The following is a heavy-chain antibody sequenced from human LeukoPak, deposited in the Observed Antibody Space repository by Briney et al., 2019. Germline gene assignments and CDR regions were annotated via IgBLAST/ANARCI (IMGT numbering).Heavy chain of an antibody. V-gene: IGHV3-30*18. CDR1: GFTFTSYG. D-gene: IGHD3-16*01. CDR2: ISYDGGYQ. CDR3: AKDRRMMSPHYGMDV. Sequence: GGSLRLSCAASGFTFTSYGRHWVRQAPGKGLEWVTYISYDGGYQYYADSVKGRFTISRDNSKNTVYLQLNSLTPEDTAVYYCAKDRRMMSPHYGMDVWGQGTTVTVSS. J-gene: IGHJ6*02.